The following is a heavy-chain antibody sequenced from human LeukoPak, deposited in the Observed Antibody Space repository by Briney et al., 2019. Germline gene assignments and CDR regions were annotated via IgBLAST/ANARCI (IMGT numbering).Heavy chain of an antibody. J-gene: IGHJ4*02. CDR3: ARHSHYDFWSGYLDY. V-gene: IGHV5-10-1*01. CDR1: GYTFTSYW. D-gene: IGHD3-3*01. CDR2: VDPSDSYT. Sequence: GESLKISCKGSGYTFTSYWISWVRQMPGKGLEWMGKVDPSDSYTSYSPSFQGHVTISADKSISAAFLQWSSLKASDTAMYYCARHSHYDFWSGYLDYWGQGTLVTVSS.